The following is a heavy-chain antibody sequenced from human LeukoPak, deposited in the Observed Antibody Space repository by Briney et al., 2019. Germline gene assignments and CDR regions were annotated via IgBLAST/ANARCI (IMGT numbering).Heavy chain of an antibody. CDR3: ASKLLYGNWFDP. J-gene: IGHJ5*02. CDR1: GGTFSSYA. D-gene: IGHD2-2*02. V-gene: IGHV1-69*13. CDR2: IIPIFGTA. Sequence: AVKVSCKASGGTFSSYAISWVRQAPGQGLEWMGGIIPIFGTANYAQKFQGRVTITADESTSTAYMELSSLRSEDTAVYYCASKLLYGNWFDPWGQGTLVTVSS.